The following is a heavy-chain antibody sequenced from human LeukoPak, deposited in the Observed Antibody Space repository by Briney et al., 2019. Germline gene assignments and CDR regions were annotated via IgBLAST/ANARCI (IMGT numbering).Heavy chain of an antibody. V-gene: IGHV4-61*02. D-gene: IGHD3-10*01. CDR3: ARDRMDYYGPGDGFDY. Sequence: SETLSLSCTVSGGSISSGSYYWSWIRQPAGKGLEWIGRIYTSGSTNYNPSLKSRVTISVDTSKNQFSLKLSSVTAADTAVYYCARDRMDYYGPGDGFDYWGQGTLVTVSS. J-gene: IGHJ4*02. CDR1: GGSISSGSYY. CDR2: IYTSGST.